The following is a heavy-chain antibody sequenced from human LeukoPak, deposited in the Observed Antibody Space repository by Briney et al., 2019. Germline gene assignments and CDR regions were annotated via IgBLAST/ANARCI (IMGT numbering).Heavy chain of an antibody. CDR1: GFTFSNYA. CDR2: IWFDEGNK. CDR3: ARGYGGNSGYLDY. Sequence: PGGSLRLSCAASGFTFSNYAMHWVRQTPGKGLEWVAIIWFDEGNKYYADSVKGRFTISRDNSKNTLYLQMNSLRADDTAVYFCARGYGGNSGYLDYWGQGTLITVSS. D-gene: IGHD4-23*01. J-gene: IGHJ4*02. V-gene: IGHV3-33*01.